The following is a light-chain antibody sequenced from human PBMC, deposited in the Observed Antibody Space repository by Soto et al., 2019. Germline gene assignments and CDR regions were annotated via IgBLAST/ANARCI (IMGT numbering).Light chain of an antibody. Sequence: QSVLTQSPSASGSPGQSVTISCTGTSSDVGGYTFVSWYQQHPGKAPKLMIYDVNKRPSGVPDRFSGSKSGNAASLTVSGLQAEDEADYYCASNVGNNNVVFGGGTKLTVL. J-gene: IGLJ2*01. CDR2: DVN. CDR3: ASNVGNNNVV. V-gene: IGLV2-8*01. CDR1: SSDVGGYTF.